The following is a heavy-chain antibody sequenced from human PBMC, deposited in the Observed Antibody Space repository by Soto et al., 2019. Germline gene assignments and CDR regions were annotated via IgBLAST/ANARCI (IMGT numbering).Heavy chain of an antibody. CDR2: ISGSGGST. D-gene: IGHD3-3*01. J-gene: IGHJ4*02. Sequence: EVQLLESGGGLVQPGGSLRLSCAASGFTFSSYAMSWVRQAPGKGLEWVSAISGSGGSTYYADSVKGRFTISRDNSTNTLYLQMNSLRAEDTAVYYCAEAHRPSICGDYVGYWGQGTLVTVSS. CDR3: AEAHRPSICGDYVGY. V-gene: IGHV3-23*01. CDR1: GFTFSSYA.